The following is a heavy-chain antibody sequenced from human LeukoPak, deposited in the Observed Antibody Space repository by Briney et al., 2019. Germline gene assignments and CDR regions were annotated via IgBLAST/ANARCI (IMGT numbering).Heavy chain of an antibody. Sequence: GGSLRLSCAASGFTFSSYSMNWVRQAPGKGLEWVSSISSSSSYIYYADSVKGRFTISRDNAKNSLYLQVNSLRAEDTAVYYCARDKRSYAPLYYYYYYGMDVWGQGTTVTVSS. V-gene: IGHV3-21*01. CDR1: GFTFSSYS. D-gene: IGHD1-26*01. J-gene: IGHJ6*02. CDR2: ISSSSSYI. CDR3: ARDKRSYAPLYYYYYYGMDV.